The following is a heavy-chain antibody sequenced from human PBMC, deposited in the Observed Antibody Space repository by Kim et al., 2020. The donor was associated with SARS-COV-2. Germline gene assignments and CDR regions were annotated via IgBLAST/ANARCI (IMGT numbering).Heavy chain of an antibody. CDR3: AKDSNPMVRGVILYYGM. CDR1: GFTFSSYG. CDR2: ISYDGSNK. D-gene: IGHD3-10*01. V-gene: IGHV3-30*18. Sequence: GGSLRLSCAASGFTFSSYGMHWVRQAPGKGLEWVAVISYDGSNKYYADSVKGRFTISRDNSKNTLYLQMNSLRAEDTAVYYCAKDSNPMVRGVILYYGM. J-gene: IGHJ6*01.